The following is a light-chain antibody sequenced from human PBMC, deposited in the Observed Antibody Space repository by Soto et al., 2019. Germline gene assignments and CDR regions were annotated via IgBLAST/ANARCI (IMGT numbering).Light chain of an antibody. CDR1: QSISSSD. Sequence: EIVLTQSPGTLSLSPGEIATLSFSASQSISSSDLAWYQHRPGQAPRLLIYAASSRATGIPVRFSGSGSWTDFTLSISRLEPEDFAVYYCQQRTYWQVTFGQGTRLEIK. CDR3: QQRTYWQVT. V-gene: IGKV3D-20*02. J-gene: IGKJ5*01. CDR2: AAS.